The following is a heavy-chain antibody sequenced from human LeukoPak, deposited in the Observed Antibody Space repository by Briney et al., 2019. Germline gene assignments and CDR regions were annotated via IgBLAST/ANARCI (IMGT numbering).Heavy chain of an antibody. CDR2: IYHSGST. D-gene: IGHD2-2*01. CDR3: ARVSVVPAAMAFDY. J-gene: IGHJ4*02. Sequence: PSQTLSLTCAVSGGSISSGGYSWSWIRQPPGKGLEWIGYIYHSGSTYYNPSLKSRVTILVDRSKNQFSLKLSSVTAADTAVYYCARVSVVPAAMAFDYWGQGTLVTVSS. V-gene: IGHV4-30-2*01. CDR1: GGSISSGGYS.